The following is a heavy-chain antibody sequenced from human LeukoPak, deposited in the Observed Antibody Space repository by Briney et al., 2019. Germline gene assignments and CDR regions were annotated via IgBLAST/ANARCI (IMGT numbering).Heavy chain of an antibody. Sequence: SETLSLTCTVSGGSISSYYWSWIRQPPGKGLEWIGYIYYSGSTNYNPSLKSRVTISVDTSKNQFSLKLSSVTAADTAVYYCARGQDIVVVVAATMTTVSYFDYWGQGTLVTVSS. CDR1: GGSISSYY. V-gene: IGHV4-59*12. CDR2: IYYSGST. J-gene: IGHJ4*02. CDR3: ARGQDIVVVVAATMTTVSYFDY. D-gene: IGHD2-15*01.